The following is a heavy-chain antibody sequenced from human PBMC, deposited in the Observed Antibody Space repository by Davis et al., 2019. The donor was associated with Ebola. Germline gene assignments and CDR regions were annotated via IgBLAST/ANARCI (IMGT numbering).Heavy chain of an antibody. CDR3: AKDTSNIWFDI. V-gene: IGHV3-23*01. J-gene: IGHJ3*02. Sequence: GESLKISCAASGFTFNIYAMSWVRRAPGKGLEWVSTIGLSADTYYADSVKGRFTISRDNSKNTLYLQMNGLRVEDTAIYYCAKDTSNIWFDIWGQGTMVTVSS. CDR1: GFTFNIYA. D-gene: IGHD1-26*01. CDR2: IGLSADT.